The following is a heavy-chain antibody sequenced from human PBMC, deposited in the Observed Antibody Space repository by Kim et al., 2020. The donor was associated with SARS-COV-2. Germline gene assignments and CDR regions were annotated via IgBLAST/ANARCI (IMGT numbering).Heavy chain of an antibody. D-gene: IGHD3-3*01. Sequence: GGSLRLSCAASGFTFSSYWMSWVRQAPGKGLEWVANIKQDGSEKYYVDSVKGRFTISRDNAKNSLYLQMNSLRAEDTAVYYCARGTTFFGVVIKAFDYWGQGTLVTVSS. CDR2: IKQDGSEK. CDR3: ARGTTFFGVVIKAFDY. V-gene: IGHV3-7*03. CDR1: GFTFSSYW. J-gene: IGHJ4*02.